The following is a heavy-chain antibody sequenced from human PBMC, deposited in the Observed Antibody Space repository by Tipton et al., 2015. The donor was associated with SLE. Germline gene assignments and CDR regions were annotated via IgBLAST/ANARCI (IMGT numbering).Heavy chain of an antibody. Sequence: LRLSCTVSGGSISSSSFYWGWIRQPPGKGLEWIGSFYYGKSTFYNPSLKSRVTISVDTSTNRLSLQLSSMTAADTALYYCARLISAYDCNFDYWGQGTLVTVSS. J-gene: IGHJ4*02. D-gene: IGHD5-12*01. CDR2: FYYGKST. CDR3: ARLISAYDCNFDY. V-gene: IGHV4-39*07. CDR1: GGSISSSSFY.